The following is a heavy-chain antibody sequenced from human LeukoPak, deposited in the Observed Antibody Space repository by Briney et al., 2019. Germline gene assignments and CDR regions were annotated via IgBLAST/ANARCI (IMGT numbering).Heavy chain of an antibody. Sequence: SVKVSCKASGGTFSSYAISWVRQAPGQGREWMGRIIPIFGTANYAQKFQGRVTITTDESTSTAYMELSSLRSEDTAVYYCARSPGVERALNYWGPRTLVTVSS. CDR2: IIPIFGTA. D-gene: IGHD5-18*01. J-gene: IGHJ4*02. CDR3: ARSPGVERALNY. V-gene: IGHV1-69*05. CDR1: GGTFSSYA.